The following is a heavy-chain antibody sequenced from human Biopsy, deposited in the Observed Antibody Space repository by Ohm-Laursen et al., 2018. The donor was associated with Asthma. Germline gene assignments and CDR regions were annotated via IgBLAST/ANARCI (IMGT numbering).Heavy chain of an antibody. CDR2: ISGSGGST. CDR1: GFTFSSYA. Sequence: SLRLSCAASGFTFSSYAMSWVRQAPGKGLEWVSAISGSGGSTYYADSVKGRFTISRDNSKNTLYLQMNSLRTDDTAIYYCALISLCTTTACGPYYIYKMDVWGQGTTVTVSS. J-gene: IGHJ6*02. CDR3: ALISLCTTTACGPYYIYKMDV. D-gene: IGHD5-12*01. V-gene: IGHV3-23*01.